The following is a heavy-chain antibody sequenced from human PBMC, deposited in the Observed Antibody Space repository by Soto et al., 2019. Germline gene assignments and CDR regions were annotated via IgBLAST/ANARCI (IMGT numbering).Heavy chain of an antibody. V-gene: IGHV4-34*01. Sequence: QVQLQQWGAGLLKPSETLSLTCAVYGGSFSGYYWSWIRQPPGKGLVWIGEINNSGSTNYNPSLKSRVTISVDTSKNQFSLAPSSVTAADTAVYYCAREQIAVAGNDYWGQGTLVTVSS. CDR1: GGSFSGYY. J-gene: IGHJ4*02. D-gene: IGHD6-19*01. CDR2: INNSGST. CDR3: AREQIAVAGNDY.